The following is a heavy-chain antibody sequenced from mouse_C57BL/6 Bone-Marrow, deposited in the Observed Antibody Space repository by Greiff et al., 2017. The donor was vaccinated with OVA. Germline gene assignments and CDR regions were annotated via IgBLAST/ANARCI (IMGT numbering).Heavy chain of an antibody. V-gene: IGHV1-59*01. Sequence: QVQLQQPGAELVRPGTSVKLSCKASGYTFTSYWMHWVKQRPGQGLEWIGVIDPSDSYTNYNQKFKGKATLTVDTSSSTAYMQLSSLTSEDAAVYYCARAPRLDYWGQGTTLTVSS. CDR2: IDPSDSYT. J-gene: IGHJ2*01. CDR1: GYTFTSYW. CDR3: ARAPRLDY.